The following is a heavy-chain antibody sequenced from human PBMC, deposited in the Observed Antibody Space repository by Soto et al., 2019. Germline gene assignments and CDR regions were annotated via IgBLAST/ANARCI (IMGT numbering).Heavy chain of an antibody. CDR1: GASIINHY. V-gene: IGHV4-59*11. J-gene: IGHJ2*01. Sequence: QVRLEESGPGLVKPSETLSLTRNVSGASIINHYWSWIRQPPGKALEWVAFVHYSGTTNYNPSLESRVFISVDTSKNQFSLKVTSVTAADTAVYFCARNSDYGSYFDLWGRGTLVTVSS. CDR3: ARNSDYGSYFDL. D-gene: IGHD4-17*01. CDR2: VHYSGTT.